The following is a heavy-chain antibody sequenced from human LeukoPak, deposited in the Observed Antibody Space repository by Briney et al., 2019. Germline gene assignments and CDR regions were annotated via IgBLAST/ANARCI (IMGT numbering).Heavy chain of an antibody. V-gene: IGHV3-33*06. Sequence: RRSLRLSCAASGFTFSSDGMHWVRQASGKGQEGLAVIWYDGSNKYYADSVKGRFTISRDNSKNTLYLQMNSLRAEDTAVYYCAKGDTAMVSYYFDYWGQGTRVTVSS. J-gene: IGHJ4*02. CDR1: GFTFSSDG. CDR2: IWYDGSNK. CDR3: AKGDTAMVSYYFDY. D-gene: IGHD5-18*01.